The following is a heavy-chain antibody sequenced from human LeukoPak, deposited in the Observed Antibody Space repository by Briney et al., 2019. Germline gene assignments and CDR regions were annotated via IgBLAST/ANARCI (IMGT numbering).Heavy chain of an antibody. CDR1: GGTFSSYA. Sequence: SVKVSCKASGGTFSSYAISWVRQAPGQGLEWMGGIIPIFGIANYAQKFQGRVTITADESTSTAYMELSSLRSEDTAVYYCARVANPGIAAAGPEYYFDYWGQGTLVTVSS. CDR3: ARVANPGIAAAGPEYYFDY. CDR2: IIPIFGIA. J-gene: IGHJ4*02. D-gene: IGHD6-13*01. V-gene: IGHV1-69*13.